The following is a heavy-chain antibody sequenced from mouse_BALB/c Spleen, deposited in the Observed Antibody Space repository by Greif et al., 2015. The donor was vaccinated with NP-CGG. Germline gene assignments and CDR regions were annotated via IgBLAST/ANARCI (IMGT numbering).Heavy chain of an antibody. CDR1: GYTFTDYA. J-gene: IGHJ4*01. CDR2: ISTYYGDA. D-gene: IGHD1-1*01. Sequence: QVQLKESGAELVRPGVSVKISCKGSGYTFTDYAMHWVKQSHAKSLEWIGVISTYYGDASYNQKFKGKATMTVDKSSSTAYMELARLTSEDSAIYYCARGYYYGSSVYAMDYWGQGTSVTASS. V-gene: IGHV1S137*01. CDR3: ARGYYYGSSVYAMDY.